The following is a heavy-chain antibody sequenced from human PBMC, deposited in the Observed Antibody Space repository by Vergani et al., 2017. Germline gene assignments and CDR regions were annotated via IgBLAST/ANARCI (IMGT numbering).Heavy chain of an antibody. CDR2: INSDGSST. CDR1: GFTFSSYW. CDR3: AREAVEGTMVRGSIDWFDP. Sequence: EVQLVESGGGLVQPGGSLRLSCAASGFTFSSYWMHWVRQAPGKGLVWVSRINSDGSSTSYADSVKGRFTISRDNAKNTLYLQMNSLRAEDTALYYCAREAVEGTMVRGSIDWFDPWGQGTLVTVSS. D-gene: IGHD3-10*01. V-gene: IGHV3-74*01. J-gene: IGHJ5*02.